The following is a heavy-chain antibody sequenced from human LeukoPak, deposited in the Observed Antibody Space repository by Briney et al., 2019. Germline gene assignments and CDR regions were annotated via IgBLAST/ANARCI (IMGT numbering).Heavy chain of an antibody. CDR2: FDPEDGET. CDR3: ATRYGVAAADFDY. D-gene: IGHD6-13*01. J-gene: IGHJ4*02. CDR1: GYTLIELS. Sequence: ASVKVSCKVSGYTLIELSMHWVRQAPGKGLEWMGGFDPEDGETIYAQKFQGRVTMTKDTSTDTAYMELSSLRSEDTAVYYCATRYGVAAADFDYWGQGTLDTVSS. V-gene: IGHV1-24*01.